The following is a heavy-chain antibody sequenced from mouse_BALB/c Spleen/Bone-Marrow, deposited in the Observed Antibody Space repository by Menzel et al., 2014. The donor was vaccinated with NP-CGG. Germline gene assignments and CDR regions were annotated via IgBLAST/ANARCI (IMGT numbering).Heavy chain of an antibody. CDR1: GFNIKDTY. Sequence: EVQLQQSGAELVKPGASVKLSCTASGFNIKDTYMHWVKQRPEQGLEWIGRIDPANGNTKYDPKFQGKATITADTSSNTAYLQLSSLTSEDTDAYYCARGYGSSYGTGYFDVWGAGTTVTVSS. CDR3: ARGYGSSYGTGYFDV. D-gene: IGHD1-1*01. CDR2: IDPANGNT. J-gene: IGHJ1*01. V-gene: IGHV14-3*02.